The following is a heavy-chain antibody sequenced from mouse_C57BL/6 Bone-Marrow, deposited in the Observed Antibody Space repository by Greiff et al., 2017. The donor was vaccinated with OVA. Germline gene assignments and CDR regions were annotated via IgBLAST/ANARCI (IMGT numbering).Heavy chain of an antibody. J-gene: IGHJ1*03. Sequence: EVKLVESGGGLVKPGGSLKLSCAASGFTFSSYAMSWVRQTPEKRLEWVATISDGGSYTYYPDNVKGRFTISRDNAKNNLYLQLSQLKSEDTAMYYCAGGPCRGYFDVWGTGTTVTVSS. CDR3: AGGPCRGYFDV. CDR2: ISDGGSYT. V-gene: IGHV5-4*03. CDR1: GFTFSSYA.